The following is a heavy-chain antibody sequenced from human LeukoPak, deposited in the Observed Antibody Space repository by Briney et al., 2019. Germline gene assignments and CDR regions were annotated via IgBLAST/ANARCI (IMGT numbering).Heavy chain of an antibody. Sequence: SETLSLTCTVSGGSISSYYWSWIRQPPGKGLEWIGYIYYSGSTNYNPSLKSRVTISVDTSKNQFSLKLSSVTAADTAVYYCARDLGGSYLGDAFDIWGQGTMVTVSS. D-gene: IGHD1-26*01. V-gene: IGHV4-59*01. J-gene: IGHJ3*02. CDR1: GGSISSYY. CDR2: IYYSGST. CDR3: ARDLGGSYLGDAFDI.